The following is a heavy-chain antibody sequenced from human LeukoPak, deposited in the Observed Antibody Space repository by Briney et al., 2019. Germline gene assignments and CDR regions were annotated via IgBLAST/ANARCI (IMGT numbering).Heavy chain of an antibody. CDR1: GFTFSSYA. Sequence: GGSLRLSCAASGFTFSSYAMSWVRQAPGKGLEWVSAITSAANTYYADSMKGRFTISRDNSKNTLYLQMNSLRAEDTAVYYCARGVWWIDSWGQGTQVTVSS. CDR3: ARGVWWIDS. CDR2: ITSAANT. D-gene: IGHD1-26*01. V-gene: IGHV3-23*01. J-gene: IGHJ4*02.